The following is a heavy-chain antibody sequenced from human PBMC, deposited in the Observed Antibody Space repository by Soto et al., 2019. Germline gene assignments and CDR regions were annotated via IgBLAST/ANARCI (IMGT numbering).Heavy chain of an antibody. CDR2: IYYSGST. V-gene: IGHV4-59*01. J-gene: IGHJ6*02. CDR3: ASGYYYGSGAYYYYGMDV. D-gene: IGHD3-10*01. CDR1: GGSISSYY. Sequence: SETLSLTCTVSGGSISSYYWSWIRQPPGKGLEWIGYIYYSGSTNYNPSLKSRVTISVDTSKNQFSLKLSSVTAADTAVYYCASGYYYGSGAYYYYGMDVWGQGTTVTVSS.